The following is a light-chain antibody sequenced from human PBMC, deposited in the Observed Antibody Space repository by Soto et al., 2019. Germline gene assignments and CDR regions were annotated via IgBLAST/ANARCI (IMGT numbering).Light chain of an antibody. V-gene: IGKV3-20*01. J-gene: IGKJ4*01. CDR2: GAS. CDR3: QQYGGSPPT. CDR1: KSISSSY. Sequence: EIVWTQWPPTLSLSQGERATLSCRASKSISSSYLAWYQQKPGQAPRLLIYGASSRATGIPDRVSGSGSGTDFILTISRLDPENFAEYDCQQYGGSPPTFGGGTKVDIK.